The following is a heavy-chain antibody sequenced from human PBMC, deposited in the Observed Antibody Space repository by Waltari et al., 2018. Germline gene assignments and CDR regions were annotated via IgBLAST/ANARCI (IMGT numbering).Heavy chain of an antibody. CDR1: GFTFSSYA. CDR3: AKDVGSGYSDAFDI. CDR2: IYSGGST. V-gene: IGHV3-23*03. Sequence: EVQLLESGGGLVQPGGSLRLSCAASGFTFSSYAMSWVRQGPGKGLEWVSVIYSGGSTYYADSVKGRFTISRDNSKNTLYLQMNSLRAEDTAVYYCAKDVGSGYSDAFDIWGQGTMVTVSS. J-gene: IGHJ3*02. D-gene: IGHD3-22*01.